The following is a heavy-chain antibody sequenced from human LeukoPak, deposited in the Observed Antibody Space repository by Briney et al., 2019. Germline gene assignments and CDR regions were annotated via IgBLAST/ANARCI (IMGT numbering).Heavy chain of an antibody. D-gene: IGHD6-13*01. Sequence: GGSLRLSCAASGFTFSSYAMSWVRQAPGKGLEWVSAISGSGGSTYYADSVKGRFTISRDNSKNTLYLQMNSLRAEDTAVYYCAKEGSYSSSWYRGDNWGQEPRSPSPQ. CDR2: ISGSGGST. CDR1: GFTFSSYA. V-gene: IGHV3-23*01. CDR3: AKEGSYSSSWYRGDN. J-gene: IGHJ4*01.